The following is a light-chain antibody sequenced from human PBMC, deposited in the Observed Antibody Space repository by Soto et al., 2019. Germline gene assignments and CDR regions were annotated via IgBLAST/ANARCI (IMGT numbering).Light chain of an antibody. CDR2: GAS. Sequence: EIVLTRSPGTLSLSPGERATLSCRASQSVSSSYLAWYQQKPGQAPRLLIYGASTRATGIPARFSGSGSGTEFTLTISSLQSEDFAVYYCQQYKNWPPITFGQGTRLEIK. J-gene: IGKJ5*01. V-gene: IGKV3-15*01. CDR1: QSVSSSY. CDR3: QQYKNWPPIT.